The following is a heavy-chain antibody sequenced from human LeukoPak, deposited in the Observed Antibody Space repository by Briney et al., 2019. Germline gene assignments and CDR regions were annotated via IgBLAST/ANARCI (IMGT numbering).Heavy chain of an antibody. V-gene: IGHV3-73*01. D-gene: IGHD2-2*01. CDR3: TRVPAAMADYYYYYYMDV. CDR1: GFTFSGSA. Sequence: GGSLRLSCAASGFTFSGSAMHWVRQASGKGLEWVGRIRSKANSYATAYAASVKGRFTISRDDSKNTAYLQMNSLKTEDTAVYYCTRVPAAMADYYYYYYMDVWGKGTTVTVSS. CDR2: IRSKANSYAT. J-gene: IGHJ6*03.